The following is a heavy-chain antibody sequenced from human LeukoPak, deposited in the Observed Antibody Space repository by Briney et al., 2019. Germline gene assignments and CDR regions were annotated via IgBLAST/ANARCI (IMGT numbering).Heavy chain of an antibody. J-gene: IGHJ4*02. CDR1: WYTFSSHS. CDR2: ISNSFSTT. V-gene: IGHV3-48*01. Sequence: PGGSLRLSCAASWYTFSSHSMNWVRQAPGKGLEWVSYISNSFSTTYYADSVKGRFTMSRDNAKNSLFLHMNSLRVEDTAVYYCARDGGSYSDDYYFDYWGQGTLVTVSS. D-gene: IGHD1-26*01. CDR3: ARDGGSYSDDYYFDY.